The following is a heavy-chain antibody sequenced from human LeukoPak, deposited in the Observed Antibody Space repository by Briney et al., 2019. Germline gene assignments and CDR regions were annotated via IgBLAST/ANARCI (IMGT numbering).Heavy chain of an antibody. CDR1: GFTFSTYS. CDR3: AKDQYYYGSGSYYFDY. Sequence: GGSLRLSCAASGFTFSTYSMNWVRQAPGKGLEWVSGISSSSSYIYYTDSVKGRFTISRDNAKNSLYLQMNSLRAEDTATYYCAKDQYYYGSGSYYFDYWGQGTLVTVSS. V-gene: IGHV3-21*01. J-gene: IGHJ4*02. CDR2: ISSSSSYI. D-gene: IGHD3-10*01.